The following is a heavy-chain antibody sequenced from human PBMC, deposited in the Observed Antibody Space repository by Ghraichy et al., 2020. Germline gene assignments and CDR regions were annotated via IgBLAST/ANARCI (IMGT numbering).Heavy chain of an antibody. D-gene: IGHD1-26*01. CDR1: GFTFSSYI. J-gene: IGHJ4*02. CDR2: ISSSSSYI. CDR3: ARSSGSYAQFDY. V-gene: IGHV3-21*01. Sequence: GSLRLSCAASGFTFSSYIMNWVRQAPGKGLEWVSSISSSSSYIYYADSVKGRFTISRDNAKDSLYLQMNSLRAEDTAVYFCARSSGSYAQFDYWGQGTLVTVSS.